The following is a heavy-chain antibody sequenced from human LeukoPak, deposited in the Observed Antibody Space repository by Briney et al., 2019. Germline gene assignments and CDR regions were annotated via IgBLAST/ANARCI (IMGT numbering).Heavy chain of an antibody. CDR1: GFTVSTSY. V-gene: IGHV3-53*01. CDR3: ARGYSSGWPDF. J-gene: IGHJ4*02. CDR2: IYGGGST. D-gene: IGHD6-25*01. Sequence: GGSLRLSCAASGFTVSTSYMNWVRQAPGKGLEWVSVIYGGGSTYYADSVRGRFTISRDNSKNTLYLQMNSLRAEDTAVYFCARGYSSGWPDFWGQGTLVTVS.